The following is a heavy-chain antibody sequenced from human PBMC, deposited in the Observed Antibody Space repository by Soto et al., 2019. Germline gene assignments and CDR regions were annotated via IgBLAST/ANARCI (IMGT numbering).Heavy chain of an antibody. D-gene: IGHD6-13*01. CDR2: IKQDGSEE. V-gene: IGHV3-7*03. J-gene: IGHJ4*02. CDR3: ARAAIGAAHLPQRY. Sequence: GGSLRLSCAASGFSFSSYWMSWVRHAPGRGLKRETNIKQDGSEEYYVDSVKGRYTISRDSAMNSLYLQMNSLRAEDTDIYYFARAAIGAAHLPQRYWGQGTLVTVSS. CDR1: GFSFSSYW.